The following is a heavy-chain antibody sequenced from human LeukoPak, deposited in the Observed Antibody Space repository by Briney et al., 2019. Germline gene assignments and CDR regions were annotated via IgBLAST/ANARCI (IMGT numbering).Heavy chain of an antibody. J-gene: IGHJ6*03. V-gene: IGHV4-39*07. CDR1: GGSINSGDYY. CDR3: ARGSSGSSYYYYYYMDV. Sequence: SETLSLTCTVSGGSINSGDYYWGWIRQPPGKGLEWIGSIYHSGTTYYNPSLKSRVTISVDTSKNQFSLKLSSVTAADTAVYYCARGSSGSSYYYYYYMDVWGKGTTVTISS. D-gene: IGHD3-10*01. CDR2: IYHSGTT.